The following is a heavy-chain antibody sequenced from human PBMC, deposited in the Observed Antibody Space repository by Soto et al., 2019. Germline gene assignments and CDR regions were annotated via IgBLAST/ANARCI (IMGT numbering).Heavy chain of an antibody. D-gene: IGHD2-15*01. CDR2: VIPIFGTP. Sequence: QVQLVQSGAEVKKPGSSVKVSCKSSGGTFGSYAISWVRQAPGQWLEWMGGVIPIFGTPHYAQKFHGRVTITADIPTSTAYLELSSLKSADTAVYYCAKIRWTISLQEEDAIWGQGTLVTVSS. CDR1: GGTFGSYA. J-gene: IGHJ4*02. V-gene: IGHV1-69*06. CDR3: AKIRWTISLQEEDAI.